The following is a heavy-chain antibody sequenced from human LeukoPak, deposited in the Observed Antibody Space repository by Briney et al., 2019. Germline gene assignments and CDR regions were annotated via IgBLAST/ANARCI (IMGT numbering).Heavy chain of an antibody. D-gene: IGHD4-17*01. J-gene: IGHJ4*02. V-gene: IGHV3-48*01. Sequence: GGSLRLSCAASGFTFSSYSMNWVRQAPGKGLEWVSYISSSSSSTIYYADSVKGRFTISRDNAKNSLYLQMNSLRAEDTAVYYCAIGAMTTVTTFDYWGQGTLVTVSS. CDR2: ISSSSSSTI. CDR1: GFTFSSYS. CDR3: AIGAMTTVTTFDY.